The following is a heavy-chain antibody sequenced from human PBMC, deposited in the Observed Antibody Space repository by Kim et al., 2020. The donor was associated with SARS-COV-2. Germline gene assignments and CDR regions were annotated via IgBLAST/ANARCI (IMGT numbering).Heavy chain of an antibody. CDR3: ARGGSFCGGDCYSDYYYYYGMDV. J-gene: IGHJ6*02. V-gene: IGHV4-59*01. D-gene: IGHD2-21*02. CDR1: GGSISSYY. CDR2: IYYSGST. Sequence: SETLSLTCTVSGGSISSYYWSWIRQPPGKGLEWIGYIYYSGSTNYNPSLKSRVTISVDTSKNQFSLKLSSVTAADTAVYYCARGGSFCGGDCYSDYYYYYGMDVWGQGTTVTVSS.